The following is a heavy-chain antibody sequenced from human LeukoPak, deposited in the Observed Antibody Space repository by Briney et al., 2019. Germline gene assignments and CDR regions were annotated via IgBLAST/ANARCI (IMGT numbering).Heavy chain of an antibody. CDR1: GFTFSNYA. CDR2: ISYDGKHK. Sequence: PGRSLRLSCAASGFTFSNYAMEWVRQAPGKGLEWVALISYDGKHKYYADSMKGRFTISRDNSKNTLYLQMNSLRAEDTAVYYCAREDGDSNGIDVWGHGTTVTVSS. V-gene: IGHV3-30*04. D-gene: IGHD4-17*01. CDR3: AREDGDSNGIDV. J-gene: IGHJ6*02.